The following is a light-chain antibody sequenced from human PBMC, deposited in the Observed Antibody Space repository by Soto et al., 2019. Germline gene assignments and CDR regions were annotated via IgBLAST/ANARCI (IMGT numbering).Light chain of an antibody. CDR1: SSNIGNNY. CDR3: GTWDSSLSAVGGV. V-gene: IGLV1-51*01. Sequence: QAVVTQPPSVSAAPGQKVTISCSGSSSNIGNNYVSCYQQLPGTAPKLLIYDNNKRPSGIPDRFSGSKSGTSATLGITGLQTGDEADYYCGTWDSSLSAVGGVFGGGTKVTVL. CDR2: DNN. J-gene: IGLJ2*01.